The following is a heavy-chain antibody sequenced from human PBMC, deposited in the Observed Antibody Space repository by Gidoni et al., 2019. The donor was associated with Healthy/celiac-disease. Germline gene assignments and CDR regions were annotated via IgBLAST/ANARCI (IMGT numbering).Heavy chain of an antibody. V-gene: IGHV4-59*01. CDR1: GGSISSYY. CDR2: IYYSGST. CDR3: ARVRYSSSWYPNYYMDV. J-gene: IGHJ6*03. D-gene: IGHD6-13*01. Sequence: QVQLQESGPGLVKPSETLSLTCTVSGGSISSYYWSWIRQPPGKGLEWIGYIYYSGSTNYNPSLKSRVTISVDTSKNQFSLKLSSVTAADTAVYYCARVRYSSSWYPNYYMDVWGKGTTVTVSS.